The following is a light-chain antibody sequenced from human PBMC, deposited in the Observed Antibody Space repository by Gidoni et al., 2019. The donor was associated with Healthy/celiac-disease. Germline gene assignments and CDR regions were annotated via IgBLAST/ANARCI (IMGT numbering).Light chain of an antibody. CDR1: SSDVGGYNY. CDR2: EVS. Sequence: SALPQPAPVSGSPGQSTTISCTGTSSDVGGYNYASWYQQHPGKAPKLMIYEVSIRPSGVSSRFSCSNSSNASSLTISGLQAEDDAYYYCSSYTSSSTYVFGTGTKVTVL. CDR3: SSYTSSSTYV. V-gene: IGLV2-14*01. J-gene: IGLJ1*01.